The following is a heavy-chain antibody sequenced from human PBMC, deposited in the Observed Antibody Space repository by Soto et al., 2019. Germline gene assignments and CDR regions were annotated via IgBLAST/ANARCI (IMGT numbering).Heavy chain of an antibody. D-gene: IGHD2-2*01. CDR2: ISTNGGST. J-gene: IGHJ4*02. CDR3: AKDFQLDFDY. CDR1: GFTFSSYA. Sequence: GSLRLSCSASGFTFSSYAMHWVRQAPGKGLEYISAISTNGGSTYYADSVKGLFTVSRDNSKNTVYLQMNSLRAEDTAVYYCAKDFQLDFDYWGQGTLVTVSS. V-gene: IGHV3-64*04.